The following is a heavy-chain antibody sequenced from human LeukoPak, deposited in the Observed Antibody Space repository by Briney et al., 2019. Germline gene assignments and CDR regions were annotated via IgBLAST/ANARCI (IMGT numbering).Heavy chain of an antibody. CDR1: GFTVSSNY. D-gene: IGHD2-8*01. Sequence: GGSLRLSCAASGFTVSSNYMSWVRQAPGKGLEWVSVIYGGGSTYYADSVKGRFTISRDNSKNTLYLQMNSLRAEDTAVYYCARDHSYCTNGVCRYIGGLWLDPWGQGTLVTVSS. CDR3: ARDHSYCTNGVCRYIGGLWLDP. J-gene: IGHJ5*02. CDR2: IYGGGST. V-gene: IGHV3-66*01.